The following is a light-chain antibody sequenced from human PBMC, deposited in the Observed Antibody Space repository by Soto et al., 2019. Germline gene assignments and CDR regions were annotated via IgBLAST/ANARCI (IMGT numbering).Light chain of an antibody. CDR2: GAS. J-gene: IGKJ2*01. CDR3: QQFYYWPHT. Sequence: EIVMTQSPATLSVSPGERATLSCRASQSVSSNLAWYQQKPGQAPRLLIYGASTRATGIPARFSGSGSRTEFTLTISSLQSEDFAVYYCQQFYYWPHTFGQGTKLEIK. V-gene: IGKV3-15*01. CDR1: QSVSSN.